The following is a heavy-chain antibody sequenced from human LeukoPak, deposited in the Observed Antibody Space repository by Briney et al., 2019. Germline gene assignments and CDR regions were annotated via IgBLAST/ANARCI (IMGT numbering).Heavy chain of an antibody. Sequence: PGRSLRLSCEASGFTFSSYGMHWVRQAPGKGLEWVAVVWYDGSDKYYADPVKGRFTISRENAKNTLYLQMNSLRAEDTAVYYCARVAAWDSSGYLFEYWGQGTLVTVSS. J-gene: IGHJ4*02. V-gene: IGHV3-33*01. D-gene: IGHD3-22*01. CDR2: VWYDGSDK. CDR3: ARVAAWDSSGYLFEY. CDR1: GFTFSSYG.